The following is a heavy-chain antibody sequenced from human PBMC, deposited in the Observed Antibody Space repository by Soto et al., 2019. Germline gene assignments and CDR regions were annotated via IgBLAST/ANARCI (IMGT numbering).Heavy chain of an antibody. CDR3: AREGTYYYDSSGPTFYY. Sequence: ASVKVSCKASGYTFTSYGISWVRQAPGQGLEWMGWISAYNGNTNYAQKLQGRVTMTTDTSTSTAYMELRSLRSDDSAVYYCAREGTYYYDSSGPTFYYLGQGTLVTVSS. V-gene: IGHV1-18*01. J-gene: IGHJ4*02. CDR2: ISAYNGNT. D-gene: IGHD3-22*01. CDR1: GYTFTSYG.